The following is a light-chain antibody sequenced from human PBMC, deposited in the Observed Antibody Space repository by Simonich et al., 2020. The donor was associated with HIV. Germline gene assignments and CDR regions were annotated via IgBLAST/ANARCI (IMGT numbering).Light chain of an antibody. Sequence: EIVLTQSPDILSLSPGERATLSCRASQRVSNYLAWYQQKPGQAPRLLIYDASNRATGIPARFSGSGSGTEFTLTISSMQSEDFAVYYCQQYNNWPLYTFGQGTKLEIK. CDR1: QRVSNY. J-gene: IGKJ2*01. V-gene: IGKV3-15*01. CDR2: DAS. CDR3: QQYNNWPLYT.